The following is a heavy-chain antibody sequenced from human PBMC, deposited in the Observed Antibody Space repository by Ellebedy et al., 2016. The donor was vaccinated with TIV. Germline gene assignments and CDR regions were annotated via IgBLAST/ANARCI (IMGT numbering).Heavy chain of an antibody. Sequence: ASVKVSXKASGYTFTGYYMHWVRQAPGQGLEWMGWINPNSGGTNYAQKFQGWVTMTRDTSISTAYMELSRLRSEDTAVYYCAREGEQWLVREGWFDPWGQGTLVTVSS. V-gene: IGHV1-2*04. CDR2: INPNSGGT. D-gene: IGHD6-19*01. J-gene: IGHJ5*02. CDR1: GYTFTGYY. CDR3: AREGEQWLVREGWFDP.